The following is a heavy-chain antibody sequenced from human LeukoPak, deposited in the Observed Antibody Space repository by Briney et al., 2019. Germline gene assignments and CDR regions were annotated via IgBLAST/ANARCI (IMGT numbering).Heavy chain of an antibody. Sequence: GGSLRLSCAASGFTFTSYAMNWVRQAPGKGLEWVSAISGSSGRTYYADFVKGRFTISRDNSKNTLYLQMNSLRAEDTAIYYCAKPARTDYTDYWGQGTLVTVSS. V-gene: IGHV3-23*01. J-gene: IGHJ4*02. CDR3: AKPARTDYTDY. D-gene: IGHD1-14*01. CDR2: ISGSSGRT. CDR1: GFTFTSYA.